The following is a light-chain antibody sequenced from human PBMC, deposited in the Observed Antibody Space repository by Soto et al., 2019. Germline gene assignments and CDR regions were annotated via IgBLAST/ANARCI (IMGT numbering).Light chain of an antibody. CDR2: EVS. J-gene: IGLJ3*02. Sequence: QSALTQPASVSGSPGQSITISCTGTSSDVGGYNYVSWYQQHPGTAPKLMIYEVSNRPSGVSNRFSGSKSGNTASLTISGLQAEDEADYYCSSYTSSSTNWVFGGGTKVTVL. CDR3: SSYTSSSTNWV. CDR1: SSDVGGYNY. V-gene: IGLV2-14*01.